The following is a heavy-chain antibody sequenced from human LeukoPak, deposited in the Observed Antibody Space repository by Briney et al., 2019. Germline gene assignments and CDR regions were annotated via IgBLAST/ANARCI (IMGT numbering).Heavy chain of an antibody. D-gene: IGHD3-3*01. Sequence: SGGSLRLSCTASGFTFSSYWMSWVRQAPGKGLEWVANIKQDGSEKYYVDSVKGRFTISRDNAKNSLYLQMNSLRAEDTAVYYCARERITIFGVVIIGGDAFDIWGQGTMVTVSS. CDR2: IKQDGSEK. CDR3: ARERITIFGVVIIGGDAFDI. CDR1: GFTFSSYW. V-gene: IGHV3-7*01. J-gene: IGHJ3*02.